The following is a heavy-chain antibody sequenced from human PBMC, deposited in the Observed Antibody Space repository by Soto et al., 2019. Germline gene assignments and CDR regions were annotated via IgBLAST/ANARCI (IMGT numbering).Heavy chain of an antibody. J-gene: IGHJ5*02. CDR2: IYYSGST. CDR3: ARWWSGSRQGFDP. Sequence: QVQLQESGPGLVKPSQTLSLTCTVSGGSISSGDYYWSWIRQHPGKGLEWIGYIYYSGSTYYNPSPKSRVTVPVDTSKNQFSLKLSSVPAADTAVYYCARWWSGSRQGFDPWGQGTLVTVSS. D-gene: IGHD3-3*01. V-gene: IGHV4-31*03. CDR1: GGSISSGDYY.